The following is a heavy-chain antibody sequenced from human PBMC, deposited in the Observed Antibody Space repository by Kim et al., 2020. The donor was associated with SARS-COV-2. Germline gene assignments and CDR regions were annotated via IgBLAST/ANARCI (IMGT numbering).Heavy chain of an antibody. D-gene: IGHD1-26*01. Sequence: AASVTGRCTISRDDSKNTAYLQMNSLKTEDTAVYYCTIRQVVGATTTFDYWGQGTLVTVSS. CDR3: TIRQVVGATTTFDY. V-gene: IGHV3-73*01. J-gene: IGHJ4*02.